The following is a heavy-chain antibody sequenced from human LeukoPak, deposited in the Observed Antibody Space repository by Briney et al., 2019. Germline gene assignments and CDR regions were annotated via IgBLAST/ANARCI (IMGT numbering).Heavy chain of an antibody. J-gene: IGHJ4*02. D-gene: IGHD3-22*01. CDR3: ARGIYYDSSGPDY. CDR2: INHSGNT. Sequence: PSETLSLTCAAYGGSFSGYYWSWIRQPPGKGMEWIGEINHSGNTNYNPSLKSRVTISVDTSKNQFSLKLSSVTAADTAVYYCARGIYYDSSGPDYWGQGTLVIVSS. CDR1: GGSFSGYY. V-gene: IGHV4-34*01.